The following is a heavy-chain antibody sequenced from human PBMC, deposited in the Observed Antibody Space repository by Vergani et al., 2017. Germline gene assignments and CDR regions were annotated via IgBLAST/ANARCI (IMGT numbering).Heavy chain of an antibody. D-gene: IGHD2-2*01. CDR3: ARDPDIVVVPAAPYYYYYYGMDV. J-gene: IGHJ6*02. Sequence: QVQLVQSGAEVKKPGASVKVSCKASGYTFTSYGISWVRQAPGQGLEWMGWISAYNGNTNYAQKLQGRVTMTTDTFTSTVYMELRSLRSDDTAVYYCARDPDIVVVPAAPYYYYYYGMDVWGQGTTVTVSS. CDR2: ISAYNGNT. CDR1: GYTFTSYG. V-gene: IGHV1-18*04.